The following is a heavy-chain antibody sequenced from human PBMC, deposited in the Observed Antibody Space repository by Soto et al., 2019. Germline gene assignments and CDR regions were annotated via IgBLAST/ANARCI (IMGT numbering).Heavy chain of an antibody. V-gene: IGHV1-46*04. CDR3: AKGLSSNGYYSP. CDR1: GYIFTDYY. J-gene: IGHJ4*01. Sequence: ASVKVSCKASGYIFTDYYIHWVRQAPGQGLEWVGQINPSAGNTNYAQKLQGRVTISRDTSTSTVYMGVNSLTPEDTAVYYCAKGLSSNGYYSPWGQGTLVTVSS. CDR2: INPSAGNT. D-gene: IGHD3-22*01.